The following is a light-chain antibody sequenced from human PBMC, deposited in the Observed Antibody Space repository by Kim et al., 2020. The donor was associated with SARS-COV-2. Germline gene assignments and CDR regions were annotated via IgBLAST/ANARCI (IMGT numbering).Light chain of an antibody. CDR3: MQGTHWPLT. V-gene: IGKV2-30*01. Sequence: DVVMTQSPLSLPVTLGQPASISCRSSQSLAYSDGNTYLNWFQQRPGQSPRRLISRVSNRDSGVPDRFSGSGSGTDFTLKISRVEAEDVGVYYCMQGTHWPLTFGGGTKVDIK. J-gene: IGKJ4*01. CDR2: RVS. CDR1: QSLAYSDGNTY.